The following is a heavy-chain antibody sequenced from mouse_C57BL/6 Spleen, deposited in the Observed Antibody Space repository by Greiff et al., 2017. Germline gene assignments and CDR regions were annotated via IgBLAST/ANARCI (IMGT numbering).Heavy chain of an antibody. Sequence: EVMLVESGGGLVQPGESLKLSCESNEYEFPSHDMSWVRKTPEKRLELVAAINSDGGSTYYPDTMERRFIIARDNTKKTLYLQRSSLRSEDTALYYCARHGDYGSSYGYFDVWGTGTTVTVSS. CDR2: INSDGGST. J-gene: IGHJ1*03. V-gene: IGHV5-2*03. CDR3: ARHGDYGSSYGYFDV. CDR1: EYEFPSHD. D-gene: IGHD1-1*01.